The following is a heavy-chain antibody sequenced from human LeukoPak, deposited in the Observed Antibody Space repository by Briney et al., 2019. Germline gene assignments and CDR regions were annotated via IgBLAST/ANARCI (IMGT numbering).Heavy chain of an antibody. J-gene: IGHJ4*02. Sequence: ASVKVSCKASGYTFTSYGISWVRQAPGQGLEWMGWISAYNGNTNYAQKLQGRVTMTTDTSTSTAYMELSRLRSDDTAVYYCARSSVYDLAFDHWGQGTLVTVSS. D-gene: IGHD2/OR15-2a*01. V-gene: IGHV1-18*01. CDR1: GYTFTSYG. CDR2: ISAYNGNT. CDR3: ARSSVYDLAFDH.